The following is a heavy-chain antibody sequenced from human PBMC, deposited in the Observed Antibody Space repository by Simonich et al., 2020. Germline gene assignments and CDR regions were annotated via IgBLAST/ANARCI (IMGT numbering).Heavy chain of an antibody. D-gene: IGHD6-13*01. Sequence: QVQLVQSGAEVKKPGASVKVSCKASGYTFTAYYMHWVRQAPGQGLEWMGRINPNSGGTKYAQKFKGRVTMTRDTSSSTAYMELSRLRSDDTAVYYCARDSYSSWYFDLWGRGTLVTVSS. CDR1: GYTFTAYY. J-gene: IGHJ2*01. V-gene: IGHV1-2*02. CDR3: ARDSYSSWYFDL. CDR2: INPNSGGT.